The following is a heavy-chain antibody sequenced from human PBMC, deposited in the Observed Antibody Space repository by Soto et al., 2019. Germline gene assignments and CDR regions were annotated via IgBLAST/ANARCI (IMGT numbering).Heavy chain of an antibody. CDR1: GGSFGRSAYY. J-gene: IGHJ5*01. Sequence: QLQLQESGPGLVKASETLSLTWTVSGGSFGRSAYYWGWIRQLPGKGLEWIGSMYYSGTTYYNPSLKSRVTISVDTSKNQFSLKVNSVTAADTAVYYCARHTVTTFGFFDSWGQGTLVTVSS. CDR3: ARHTVTTFGFFDS. D-gene: IGHD3-3*01. V-gene: IGHV4-39*01. CDR2: MYYSGTT.